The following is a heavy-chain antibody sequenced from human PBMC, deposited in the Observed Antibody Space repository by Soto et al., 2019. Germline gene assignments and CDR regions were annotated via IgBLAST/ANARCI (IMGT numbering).Heavy chain of an antibody. CDR2: ISWNSGSI. V-gene: IGHV3-9*01. Sequence: EVQLVESGGDMVQPGGSLRLSCAASGFTFDDFALHWVRQAPGEGLEWVAGISWNSGSIAYAVSVKGRFTISRDNTQNSLFLQMNSLRPEDTALYYCTKDVSGPAIVGSSESNWGQGTLVTVSS. CDR1: GFTFDDFA. CDR3: TKDVSGPAIVGSSESN. D-gene: IGHD2-15*01. J-gene: IGHJ4*02.